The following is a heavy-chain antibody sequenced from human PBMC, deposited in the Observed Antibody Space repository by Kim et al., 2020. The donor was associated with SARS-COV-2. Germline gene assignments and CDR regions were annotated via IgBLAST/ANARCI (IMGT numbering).Heavy chain of an antibody. V-gene: IGHV1-69*13. CDR1: GGTFSSYA. J-gene: IGHJ4*02. Sequence: SVKVSCKASGGTFSSYAISWVRQAPGQGLEWMGGIIPIFGTANYAQKFQGRVTITADESTSTAYMELSSLRSEDTAVYYCARDRGVLRFLEWLSHPFDYWGQGTLVTVSS. D-gene: IGHD3-3*01. CDR2: IIPIFGTA. CDR3: ARDRGVLRFLEWLSHPFDY.